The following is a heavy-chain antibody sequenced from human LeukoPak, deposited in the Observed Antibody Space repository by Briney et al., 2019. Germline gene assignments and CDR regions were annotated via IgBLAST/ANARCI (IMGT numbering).Heavy chain of an antibody. CDR1: GGSFSGYY. D-gene: IGHD6-19*01. CDR2: INHSGST. V-gene: IGHV4-34*01. Sequence: SETLSLTCAVYGGSFSGYYWSWIRQPPGKGLEWIGEINHSGSTNYNPSLKSRVTISVDTSKNQFSLKLSSVTAADTAVYYCARRYSSGWSGNWFDPWGQGTLVTVSS. J-gene: IGHJ5*02. CDR3: ARRYSSGWSGNWFDP.